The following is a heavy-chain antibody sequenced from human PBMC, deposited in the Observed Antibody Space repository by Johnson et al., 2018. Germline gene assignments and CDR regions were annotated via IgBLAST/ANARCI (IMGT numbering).Heavy chain of an antibody. CDR2: IDLSGNTI. Sequence: QVQLVQSGGGLVNPGGSLRLSCAASGFTFSDYYMTWVRQAPGKGLEWLSYIDLSGNTIYYADSVKGRFTTSRENATNSLYLQMNSLRGEDTAVYYCARGAYKRAYYQAYFDSWGQGNLVTVSS. CDR3: ARGAYKRAYYQAYFDS. V-gene: IGHV3-11*01. D-gene: IGHD1-26*01. CDR1: GFTFSDYY. J-gene: IGHJ4*02.